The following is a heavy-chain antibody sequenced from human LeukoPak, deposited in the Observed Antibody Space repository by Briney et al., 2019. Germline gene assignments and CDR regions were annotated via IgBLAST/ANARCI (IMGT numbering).Heavy chain of an antibody. CDR2: LYHSGNT. D-gene: IGHD3-16*01. CDR1: VGSIRSSYC. Sequence: SGTLSLTCAVSVGSIRSSYCWTWVRQPPGNGLDWMGELYHSGNTNYNPSLKGRVTISVDQSKNHFSLKLTSVTAADTAVYYCARVGDLLPFDCWGQGTLVTVSS. CDR3: ARVGDLLPFDC. J-gene: IGHJ4*02. V-gene: IGHV4-4*02.